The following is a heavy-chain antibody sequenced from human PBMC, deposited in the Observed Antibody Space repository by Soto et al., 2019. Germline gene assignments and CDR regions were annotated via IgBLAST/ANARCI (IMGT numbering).Heavy chain of an antibody. J-gene: IGHJ4*02. V-gene: IGHV3-23*01. CDR2: ISGSGGST. CDR3: AKDRRYDYIWGSYFN. D-gene: IGHD3-16*01. CDR1: GFTFSSYA. Sequence: GGSLRLSCAASGFTFSSYAMSWVRQAPGKGLEWVSAISGSGGSTYYADSVKGRFTISRDNSKNTLYLQMNSLRAEDTAVYYCAKDRRYDYIWGSYFNWGQGTLVTVSS.